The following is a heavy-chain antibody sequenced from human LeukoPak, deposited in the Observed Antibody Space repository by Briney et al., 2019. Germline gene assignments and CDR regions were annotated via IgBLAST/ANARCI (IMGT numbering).Heavy chain of an antibody. CDR2: ISRNGGST. Sequence: SLRPLCSDSGLTVRSLAMHCVRMVKGKGLEYVAAISRNGGSTYYADSVKGRFTISRDNSKSTLYLQMSSLRAEDSAVYLCVKDLRSDFMGVLSRYLSYWGQGTLVTVSS. V-gene: IGHV3-64D*09. CDR3: VKDLRSDFMGVLSRYLSY. CDR1: GLTVRSLA. J-gene: IGHJ4*02. D-gene: IGHD2/OR15-2a*01.